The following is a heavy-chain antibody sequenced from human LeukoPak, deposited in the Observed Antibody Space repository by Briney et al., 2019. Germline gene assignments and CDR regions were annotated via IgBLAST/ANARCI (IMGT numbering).Heavy chain of an antibody. CDR3: ARGDCSGSICYSPMDV. V-gene: IGHV4-38-2*02. D-gene: IGHD2-21*01. Sequence: NTSETLSLTCTVSGYSISSGYYWGWIRQTPGKGLEWIGSIYHSGSTYYNPSLKSRVTISVDTSKNQFSLKLSSVTAADTAVYYCARGDCSGSICYSPMDVWGTGTTVTVSS. J-gene: IGHJ6*03. CDR1: GYSISSGYY. CDR2: IYHSGST.